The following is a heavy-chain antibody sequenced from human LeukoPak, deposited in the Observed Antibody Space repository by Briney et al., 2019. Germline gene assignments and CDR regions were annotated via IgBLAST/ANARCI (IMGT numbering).Heavy chain of an antibody. V-gene: IGHV4-38-2*02. CDR3: ASSGYSSGWEVVSWFDP. D-gene: IGHD6-19*01. J-gene: IGHJ5*02. CDR1: GYSISSGYY. CDR2: IYHSGST. Sequence: SETLSLTCTVSGYSISSGYYWGWIRQPPGKGLEWIGSIYHSGSTYYNPSLKSRVTISVDTSKNQFSLKLSSVTAADTAVYYCASSGYSSGWEVVSWFDPWGQGTLVTVSS.